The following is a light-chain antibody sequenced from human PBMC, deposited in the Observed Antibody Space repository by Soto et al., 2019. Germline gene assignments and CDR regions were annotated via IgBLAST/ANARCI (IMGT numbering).Light chain of an antibody. CDR1: SSDIGGTNY. CDR2: GNS. V-gene: IGLV1-47*02. CDR3: ASLYDRMHCIM. J-gene: IGLJ3*02. Sequence: QFVLTQPASASGTPGQKVFISCSGSSSDIGGTNYAYWYQQLPGAAPKLLMHGNSLRPSGVPERISGSKFGTAASLAISGVRSEDEAVYYWASLYDRMHCIMFGGRTMGTVL.